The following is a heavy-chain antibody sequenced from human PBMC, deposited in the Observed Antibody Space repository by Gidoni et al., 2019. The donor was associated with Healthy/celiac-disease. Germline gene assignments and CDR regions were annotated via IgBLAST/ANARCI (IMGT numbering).Heavy chain of an antibody. CDR3: ARVYAHYDSSGYYFDY. D-gene: IGHD3-22*01. Sequence: QVQLVQSGAEVKKPGAPVKVSCKASGYHFTGYYMHWVRQAPGQGLEWMGWINPNSGGTNYAQKFQGWVTMNRDSSISTAYMELGRLRSDDTSVYYCARVYAHYDSSGYYFDYWGQGTLVTVSS. J-gene: IGHJ4*02. CDR2: INPNSGGT. V-gene: IGHV1-2*04. CDR1: GYHFTGYY.